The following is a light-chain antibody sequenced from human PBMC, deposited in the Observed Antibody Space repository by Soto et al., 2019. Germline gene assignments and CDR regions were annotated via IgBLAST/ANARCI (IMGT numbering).Light chain of an antibody. CDR1: SSNIGAGYD. CDR3: QSYDSSLSTYV. CDR2: GNS. J-gene: IGLJ1*01. Sequence: QSALTHPPSLSGAPGQRVTISCTGSSSNIGAGYDVHWYQQFPGTAPKLLIFGNSDRPSGVPDRFSGSKSGTSASLAITGLQAEDEADYFCQSYDSSLSTYVFGTGPKV. V-gene: IGLV1-40*01.